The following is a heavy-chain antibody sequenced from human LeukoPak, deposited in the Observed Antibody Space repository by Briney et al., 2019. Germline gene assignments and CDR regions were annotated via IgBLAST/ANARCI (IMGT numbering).Heavy chain of an antibody. CDR1: GGSISSYY. CDR3: AREVQGIVVVVAATTPHYFDY. J-gene: IGHJ4*02. V-gene: IGHV4-4*07. Sequence: SETLSLTCTVSGGSISSYYWSWIRQPAGKGLEWIGRIYTSGSTNYNPSLKSRVTMSVDTSKNQFSLKLSFVTAADTAVYYCAREVQGIVVVVAATTPHYFDYWGQGTLVTVSS. CDR2: IYTSGST. D-gene: IGHD2-15*01.